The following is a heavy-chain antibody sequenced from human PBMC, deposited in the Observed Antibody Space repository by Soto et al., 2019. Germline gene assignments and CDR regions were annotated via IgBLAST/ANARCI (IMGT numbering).Heavy chain of an antibody. CDR2: IYYSGST. CDR1: GGSISNGDYY. J-gene: IGHJ4*02. CDR3: ARGTGYYDFWSGGYYFDY. D-gene: IGHD3-3*01. Sequence: SETLSLTCTVSGGSISNGDYYWSWIRQPPGKGLEWIGYIYYSGSTYYNPSLKSRVTISVDTSKNQFSLKLSSVTAADTAVYYCARGTGYYDFWSGGYYFDYWGQGTLVTVSS. V-gene: IGHV4-30-4*01.